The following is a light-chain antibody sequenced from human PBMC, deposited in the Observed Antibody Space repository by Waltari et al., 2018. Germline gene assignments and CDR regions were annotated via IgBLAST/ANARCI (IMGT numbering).Light chain of an antibody. CDR1: QRVGTY. J-gene: IGKJ4*01. V-gene: IGKV3-11*01. CDR2: DAS. Sequence: EIVLTQSPATLSLSPGARATLSCRTSQRVGTYLVWYQQKPGQAPRLLIYDASNRATGIPARFSGSGSGTDFTLTISYLEPEDFAVYYCHQRSDWPLTFGGGTKVEIK. CDR3: HQRSDWPLT.